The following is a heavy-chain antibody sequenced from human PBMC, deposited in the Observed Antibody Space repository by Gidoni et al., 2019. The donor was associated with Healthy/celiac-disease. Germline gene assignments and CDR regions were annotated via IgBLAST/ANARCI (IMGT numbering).Heavy chain of an antibody. J-gene: IGHJ4*02. V-gene: IGHV4-59*01. Sequence: QVQLQESGPGLVKPSETLSLTCTVPGGPISSYYWRWIRQPPGKGLEWIGYIYYSGSTNYNPSLKSRVTISVDTSKNQFSLKLSSVTAADTAVYYCARGPDYGDYGGVDYWGQGTLVTVSS. D-gene: IGHD4-17*01. CDR3: ARGPDYGDYGGVDY. CDR2: IYYSGST. CDR1: GGPISSYY.